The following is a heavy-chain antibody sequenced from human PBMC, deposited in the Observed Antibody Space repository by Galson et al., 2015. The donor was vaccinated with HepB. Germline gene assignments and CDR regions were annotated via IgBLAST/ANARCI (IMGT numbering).Heavy chain of an antibody. CDR3: AMEALVAVVGGTQNNWVDP. CDR1: GYTFSSYS. D-gene: IGHD2-15*01. V-gene: IGHV1-18*01. Sequence: SVKVSCKAAGYTFSSYSITWLRQGPVQGLEWVGWFSPYNRDTDFARKYQGRVTITTDTFPSTAYMELRRLRPDDTAVYYCAMEALVAVVGGTQNNWVDPWGQGTLVTVSS. CDR2: FSPYNRDT. J-gene: IGHJ5*02.